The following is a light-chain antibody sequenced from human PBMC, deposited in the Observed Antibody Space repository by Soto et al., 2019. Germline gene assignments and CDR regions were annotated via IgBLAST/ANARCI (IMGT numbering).Light chain of an antibody. Sequence: QSALTQPASVSGSPGQSITIPCTGTSGDVGGYNLVSWYQQHPGKAPKLMIYEVTERPSGVSTRFSGSKSGNTASLTISGLQPDDEADYYCCSYAGNSEVFGTGTKVTVL. V-gene: IGLV2-23*02. CDR2: EVT. J-gene: IGLJ1*01. CDR1: SGDVGGYNL. CDR3: CSYAGNSEV.